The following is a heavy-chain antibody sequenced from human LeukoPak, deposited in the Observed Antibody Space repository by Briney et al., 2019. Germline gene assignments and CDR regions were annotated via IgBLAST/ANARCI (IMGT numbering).Heavy chain of an antibody. CDR2: ISAYNGNT. CDR3: ARELSSTSYGYYYYMDV. CDR1: GYTFTSYG. Sequence: ASVKVSCKASGYTFTSYGISWVRQAPGQGLEWMGWISAYNGNTNYAQKLQGRVTMTTDTSTSTAYMELGSLRSDDTAVYYCARELSSTSYGYYYYMDVWGKGTTVTVSS. V-gene: IGHV1-18*01. D-gene: IGHD2-2*01. J-gene: IGHJ6*03.